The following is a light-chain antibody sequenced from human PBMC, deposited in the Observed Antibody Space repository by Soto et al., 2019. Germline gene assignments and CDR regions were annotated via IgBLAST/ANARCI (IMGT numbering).Light chain of an antibody. V-gene: IGKV3-11*01. CDR3: QQRYNWPPIP. J-gene: IGKJ5*01. CDR2: DAS. Sequence: EIVLTQSPATLSLSPGGRATLSCRASQGVSSYLAWYQQKPGQAPRLLIYDASNRATGIPARFSGSGSGTDFTLTISSLEPEDFAVYYCQQRYNWPPIPFGQGTRLEIK. CDR1: QGVSSY.